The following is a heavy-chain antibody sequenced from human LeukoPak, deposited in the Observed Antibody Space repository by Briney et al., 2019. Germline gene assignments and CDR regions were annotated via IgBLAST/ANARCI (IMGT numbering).Heavy chain of an antibody. CDR2: ISSNGGST. V-gene: IGHV3-64*01. CDR3: ARDAKEWQWLVDH. D-gene: IGHD6-19*01. CDR1: GFTFSIYA. Sequence: GGSLRLSCTASGFTFSIYAMHWVRQAPGKGLEYVSAISSNGGSTYYANSVKGRFTISRDNSKNTLYLQLGSLRAEDMAVYYCARDAKEWQWLVDHWGQGTPVTVSS. J-gene: IGHJ4*02.